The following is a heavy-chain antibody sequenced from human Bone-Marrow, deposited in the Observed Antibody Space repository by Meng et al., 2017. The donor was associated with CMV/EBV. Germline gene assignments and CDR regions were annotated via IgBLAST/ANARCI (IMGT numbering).Heavy chain of an antibody. CDR1: GYSFTSYW. Sequence: KVSCKGSGYSFTSYWIGWVRQMPGKGLEWMGIIYPGDSDSRYSPSFQGQVTISVDKSISTAYLQWSSLKASDTAMYYCARQAEKTAMLYGEGMDVWGQGTTATFSS. CDR2: IYPGDSDS. D-gene: IGHD2-8*01. CDR3: ARQAEKTAMLYGEGMDV. V-gene: IGHV5-51*01. J-gene: IGHJ6*02.